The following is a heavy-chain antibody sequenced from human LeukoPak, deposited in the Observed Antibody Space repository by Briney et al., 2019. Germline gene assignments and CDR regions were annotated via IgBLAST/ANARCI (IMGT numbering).Heavy chain of an antibody. D-gene: IGHD4-17*01. CDR1: GYTFTGYY. V-gene: IGHV1-2*02. CDR2: INPNTGGT. J-gene: IGHJ5*02. CDR3: ARPPTVTRGWFDP. Sequence: ASVKVSCKASGYTFTGYYMYWVRQAPGQGLEWMGWINPNTGGTNYAQKFQGRVTMTRDTSISTAYMELSRLKSDDTAVYYCARPPTVTRGWFDPWGQGTLVTVSS.